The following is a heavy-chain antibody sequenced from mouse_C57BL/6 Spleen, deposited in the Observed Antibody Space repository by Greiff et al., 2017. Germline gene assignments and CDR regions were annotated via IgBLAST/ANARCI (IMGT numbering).Heavy chain of an antibody. D-gene: IGHD1-1*01. V-gene: IGHV6-6*01. Sequence: DVKLVESGGGLVQPGGSMKLSCAASGFTFSDAWMDWVRQSPEKGLEWVAEIRNKANNHATYYAESVKGRFTISRDDSKSSVYLQMNSLRAEDTGIYYCTRSLLITTVEGAFDYWGQGTTLTVSS. J-gene: IGHJ2*01. CDR3: TRSLLITTVEGAFDY. CDR1: GFTFSDAW. CDR2: IRNKANNHAT.